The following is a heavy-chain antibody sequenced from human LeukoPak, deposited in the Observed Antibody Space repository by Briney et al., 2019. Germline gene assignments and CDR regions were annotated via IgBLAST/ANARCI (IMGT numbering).Heavy chain of an antibody. J-gene: IGHJ4*02. D-gene: IGHD3-10*01. Sequence: ASVKVSCKVSGYTLTELSMHWVRQAPGKGLEWMGGFDPEDGETIYAQKFQGRVTMTEDTSTDTAYMELSSLRSEDTAVYYCAPNAVLWFGELTHPFDYWGQGTLVTVSS. V-gene: IGHV1-24*01. CDR1: GYTLTELS. CDR2: FDPEDGET. CDR3: APNAVLWFGELTHPFDY.